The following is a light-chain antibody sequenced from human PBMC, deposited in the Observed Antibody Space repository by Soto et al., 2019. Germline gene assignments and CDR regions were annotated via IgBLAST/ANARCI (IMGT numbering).Light chain of an antibody. CDR1: QSVSSSSY. Sequence: EIVLTQSPGALSLSPGERATLSCRASQSVSSSSYLAWYQQKPGQAPRLLIYGASSRATGIPDRFSGSGSATYFALTISRLETEYFAVDYCRQYGSSPSYTFGQGTKLEIK. V-gene: IGKV3-20*01. J-gene: IGKJ2*01. CDR3: RQYGSSPSYT. CDR2: GAS.